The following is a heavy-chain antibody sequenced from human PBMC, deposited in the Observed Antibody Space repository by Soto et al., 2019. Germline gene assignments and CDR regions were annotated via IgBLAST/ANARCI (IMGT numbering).Heavy chain of an antibody. CDR2: IYHTGST. V-gene: IGHV4-31*03. J-gene: IGHJ4*02. Sequence: QVQLQESGPGLVKPSQTLSLTCSVSGDSISSGSNYWTWIRQHPGKGLEWIGYIYHTGSTYYNPSLQSRVTISADTSKNQFSLNLRFVTDADTAVYYCARESLLHCTAGTCYPDYWGQGTLVTVSS. D-gene: IGHD2-15*01. CDR1: GDSISSGSNY. CDR3: ARESLLHCTAGTCYPDY.